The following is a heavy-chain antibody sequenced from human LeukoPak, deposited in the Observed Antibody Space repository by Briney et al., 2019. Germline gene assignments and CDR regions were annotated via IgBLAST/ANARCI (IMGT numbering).Heavy chain of an antibody. CDR2: ISSSSSYI. CDR3: ARDGGYSGYDGDPFDY. V-gene: IGHV3-21*01. Sequence: GGSLRLSCAASGFTFSSYSMNWVRQAPGKGLEWVSSISSSSSYIYYADSVKGRFTISRDNAKNSLYLQMNSLGAEDTAVYYCARDGGYSGYDGDPFDYWGQGTLVTVSS. J-gene: IGHJ4*02. D-gene: IGHD5-12*01. CDR1: GFTFSSYS.